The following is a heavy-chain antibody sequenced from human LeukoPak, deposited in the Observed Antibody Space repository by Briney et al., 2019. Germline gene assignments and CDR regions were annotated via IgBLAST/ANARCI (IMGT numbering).Heavy chain of an antibody. CDR3: ARHHLYDSSGDGRYYFDY. CDR2: MSHSGST. V-gene: IGHV4-38-2*01. J-gene: IGHJ4*02. Sequence: SETLSLTCGVSGYSISSGYHWGWIRQPTGKGLEWIGSMSHSGSTYYNPSLKSRVAISVDTSKNQFSVKLSSVTAADTAVYYCARHHLYDSSGDGRYYFDYWGQGTLVTVSS. CDR1: GYSISSGYH. D-gene: IGHD3-22*01.